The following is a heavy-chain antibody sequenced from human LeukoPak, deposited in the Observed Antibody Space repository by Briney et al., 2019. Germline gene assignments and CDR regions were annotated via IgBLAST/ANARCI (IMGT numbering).Heavy chain of an antibody. D-gene: IGHD4-11*01. CDR2: INHSGST. Sequence: SETLSLTCAVYGGSFSGYYWSCIRHPPGKGLEWIGEINHSGSTNYNPSRKIRVTISVDTSKNQFSLKLSSVTAADTAVYYCARGHDPWTTVRYNWFDPWGQGTLVTVSS. J-gene: IGHJ5*02. V-gene: IGHV4-34*01. CDR3: ARGHDPWTTVRYNWFDP. CDR1: GGSFSGYY.